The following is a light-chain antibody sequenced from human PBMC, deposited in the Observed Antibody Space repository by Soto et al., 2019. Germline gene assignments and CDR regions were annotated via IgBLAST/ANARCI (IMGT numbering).Light chain of an antibody. Sequence: DIQMTQSPSTLYASVGDRVTITCQASQSVGGWLAWYQQKPGKAPSLLIFDVSRLEIVVPSRFRASGSGRDFTLTITSLQADDFATYYCQQYKTYFYSFGQGTKLQIK. V-gene: IGKV1-5*01. CDR3: QQYKTYFYS. CDR1: QSVGGW. J-gene: IGKJ2*03. CDR2: DVS.